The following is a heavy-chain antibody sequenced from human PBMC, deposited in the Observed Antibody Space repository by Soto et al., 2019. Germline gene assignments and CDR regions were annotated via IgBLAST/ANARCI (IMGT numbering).Heavy chain of an antibody. Sequence: PGESLKTCCNGAGCSFTSYWSGWVRQMRGKGLEWMGIIYPGDSATRYSPSFQGQATIAADKSISTAYLQWSSLKASDTAMYYCARHGYSGSYPSYYYGMDVWGQGTTVTVSS. CDR3: ARHGYSGSYPSYYYGMDV. D-gene: IGHD1-26*01. CDR1: GCSFTSYW. CDR2: IYPGDSAT. V-gene: IGHV5-51*01. J-gene: IGHJ6*02.